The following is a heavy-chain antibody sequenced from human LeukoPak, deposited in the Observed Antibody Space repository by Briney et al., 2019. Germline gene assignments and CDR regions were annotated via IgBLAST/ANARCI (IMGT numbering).Heavy chain of an antibody. Sequence: PGRSLRLSCAASGFTFSSYAMHWVCQAPGKGLEWVAVISYDGSNKYYADSVKGRFTISRDNSKNTLYLQMNSLRAEDTAVYYCARDRYSNYGVAYMDVWGKGTTVTVSS. J-gene: IGHJ6*03. V-gene: IGHV3-30*01. CDR2: ISYDGSNK. D-gene: IGHD4-11*01. CDR3: ARDRYSNYGVAYMDV. CDR1: GFTFSSYA.